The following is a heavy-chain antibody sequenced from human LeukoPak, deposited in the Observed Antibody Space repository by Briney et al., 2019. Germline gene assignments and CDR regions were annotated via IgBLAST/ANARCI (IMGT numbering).Heavy chain of an antibody. D-gene: IGHD5-12*01. V-gene: IGHV3-23*01. CDR2: ISGSGGST. CDR1: GFTFSSYP. J-gene: IGHJ4*02. CDR3: AKGGYDSFDY. Sequence: GGPLRLSCAASGFTFSSYPMSWVRQAPGKGLEWVSAISGSGGSTYYADSVKGRFTISRDNSKNTLYLQMNSLRAEDTAVYYCAKGGYDSFDYWGQGTLVTVSS.